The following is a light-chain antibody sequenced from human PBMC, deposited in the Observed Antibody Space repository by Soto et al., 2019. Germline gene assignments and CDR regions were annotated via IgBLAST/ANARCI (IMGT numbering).Light chain of an antibody. CDR2: DVS. CDR3: SSYTSSSTYV. J-gene: IGLJ1*01. V-gene: IGLV2-14*01. CDR1: SSDVGGYNY. Sequence: QSALTQPASVSGSPGQSITISCTGTSSDVGGYNYVSWYQQHPGKAPKLMIYDVSNRPSGVSNRFSGFKSDNTASLTIFGLQAEDEADYYCSSYTSSSTYVFGTGTKVTV.